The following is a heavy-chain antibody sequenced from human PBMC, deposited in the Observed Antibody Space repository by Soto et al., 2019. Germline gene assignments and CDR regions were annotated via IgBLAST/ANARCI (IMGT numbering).Heavy chain of an antibody. CDR1: GFTFSSYA. CDR3: ARGWSQRTPVFDI. J-gene: IGHJ3*02. Sequence: GGSLRLSCAASGFTFSSYAMHWVRQAPGKGLEWVAVISYDGSNKYYADSVKGRFTISRDNSKNTLYLQMNSLRAEDTAVYYCARGWSQRTPVFDIWGQGTMVT. CDR2: ISYDGSNK. D-gene: IGHD6-25*01. V-gene: IGHV3-30-3*01.